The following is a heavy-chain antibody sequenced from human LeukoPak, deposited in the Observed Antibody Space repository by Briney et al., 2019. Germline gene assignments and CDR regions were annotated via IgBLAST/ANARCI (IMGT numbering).Heavy chain of an antibody. V-gene: IGHV4-39*01. CDR1: GGSISSSYYY. J-gene: IGHJ4*02. CDR3: ARHEDRNWYFDH. CDR2: IYYSGST. D-gene: IGHD1-1*01. Sequence: SGTLSLTCTVSGGSISSSYYYWGWIRQPPGKGLEWIVTIYYSGSTYYNPSLKSRVTISVDTSKNQFSLKLSSVTAPDTAVYYCARHEDRNWYFDHWGQGTLVTVSS.